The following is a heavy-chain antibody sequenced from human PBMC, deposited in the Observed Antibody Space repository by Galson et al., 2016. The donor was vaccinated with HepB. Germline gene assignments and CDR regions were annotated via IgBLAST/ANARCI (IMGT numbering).Heavy chain of an antibody. CDR2: IYYSGST. Sequence: TLSFTCTVSGGSISSGGYYWSWIRQHPGKGLEWIGYIYYSGSTYYNPSLKSRVTISVDTSKNQFSLKLSSVTAADTAVYYCARDSVVRGVITPPADWGQGTLVTVSS. CDR1: GGSISSGGYY. CDR3: ARDSVVRGVITPPAD. V-gene: IGHV4-31*03. J-gene: IGHJ4*02. D-gene: IGHD3-10*01.